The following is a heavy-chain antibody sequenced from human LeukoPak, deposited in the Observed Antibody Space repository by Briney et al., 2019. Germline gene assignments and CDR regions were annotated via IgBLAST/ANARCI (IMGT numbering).Heavy chain of an antibody. CDR1: GGSISSSNW. J-gene: IGHJ4*02. D-gene: IGHD4-17*01. CDR2: INLRGNT. CDR3: ARGTITTVTDS. V-gene: IGHV4-4*02. Sequence: PSETLSLTCAISGGSISSSNWWTWVRQPPGKGLEWVGEINLRGNTNYNPSLESRVTISVDESRTQLSLTLESVTAADTAVYYCARGTITTVTDSWGPGTLVTVSS.